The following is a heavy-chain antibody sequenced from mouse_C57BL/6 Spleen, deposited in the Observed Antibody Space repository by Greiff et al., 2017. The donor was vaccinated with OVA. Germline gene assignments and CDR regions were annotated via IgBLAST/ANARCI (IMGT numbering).Heavy chain of an antibody. CDR2: IDPENGDT. V-gene: IGHV14-4*01. CDR3: TTGSTTSRYVDV. J-gene: IGHJ1*03. CDR1: GFNIKDDY. Sequence: EVQLQQSGAELVRPGASVKLSCTASGFNIKDDYMHWVQQRPEQGLEWIGWIDPENGDTEYASNVPGKATITADTSSNTAYLQLSSLTSEDTAVYYCTTGSTTSRYVDVWGTGTTVTVAS. D-gene: IGHD1-1*01.